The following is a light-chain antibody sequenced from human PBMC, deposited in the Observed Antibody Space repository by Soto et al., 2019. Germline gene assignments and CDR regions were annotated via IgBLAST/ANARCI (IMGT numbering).Light chain of an antibody. Sequence: DIVLTQSPGTLSLSPGESATLSCRASQTVSRSYFVWYQQKPGQAPRLLIYGSSARAPGIPDRFSGTGSGTESTLTISRLEPEDFAVYFCQHCDSSPTFGGGTKVEIK. V-gene: IGKV3-20*01. CDR1: QTVSRSY. CDR2: GSS. CDR3: QHCDSSPT. J-gene: IGKJ4*01.